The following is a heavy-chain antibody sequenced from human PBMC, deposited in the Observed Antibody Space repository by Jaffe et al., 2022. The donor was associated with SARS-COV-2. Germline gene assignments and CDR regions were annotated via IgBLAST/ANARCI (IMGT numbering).Heavy chain of an antibody. Sequence: EVQLVESGGGLVKPGGSLRLSCAASGFTFSSYSMNWVRQAPGKGLEWVSSISSSSSYIYYADSVKGRFTISRDNAKNSLYLQMNSLRAEDTAVYYCARDRSADICSGGSCYRVPWNYYGMDVWGQGTTVTVSS. CDR1: GFTFSSYS. CDR3: ARDRSADICSGGSCYRVPWNYYGMDV. CDR2: ISSSSSYI. J-gene: IGHJ6*02. D-gene: IGHD2-15*01. V-gene: IGHV3-21*01.